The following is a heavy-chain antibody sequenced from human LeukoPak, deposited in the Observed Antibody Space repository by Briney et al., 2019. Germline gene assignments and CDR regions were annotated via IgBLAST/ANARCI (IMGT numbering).Heavy chain of an antibody. CDR3: ARDARLPYCSGGSCYSGCPDY. V-gene: IGHV3-30-3*01. Sequence: TGGSLGLSCAASGFTFSSYAMHWVRQALGKGLEWVAVISYDGSNKYYADSVKGRSTISRDNSKNTLYLQMNSLRAEDRAVYYCARDARLPYCSGGSCYSGCPDYWGQGTLVTVSS. J-gene: IGHJ4*02. CDR1: GFTFSSYA. CDR2: ISYDGSNK. D-gene: IGHD2-15*01.